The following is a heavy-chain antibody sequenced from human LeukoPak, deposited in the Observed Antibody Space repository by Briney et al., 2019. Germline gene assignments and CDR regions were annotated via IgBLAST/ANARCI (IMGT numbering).Heavy chain of an antibody. D-gene: IGHD2-8*01. V-gene: IGHV3-30*02. CDR2: IRYDGSNK. Sequence: PGGSLRLSCAASGFTFSSYGMHWVRQAPGKGLEWVAFIRYDGSNKYYADSMKGRFTISRDNSKSTLSLQMNSLRGEDTAIYYCAKDHCTNGVCYTDYWGQGTLVTVSS. J-gene: IGHJ4*02. CDR1: GFTFSSYG. CDR3: AKDHCTNGVCYTDY.